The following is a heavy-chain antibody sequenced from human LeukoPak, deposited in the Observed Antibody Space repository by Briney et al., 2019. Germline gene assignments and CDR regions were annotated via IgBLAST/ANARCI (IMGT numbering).Heavy chain of an antibody. Sequence: PGGSLRLSCAASGFPFNTYWMPWVRQAPGKGLMWVSRISRDGSSTNYADSVKGRFTIFRDNAQNTLYLQMNSLRAEDTAAYYCAVVDNFDANWGQGTLVTVST. J-gene: IGHJ4*02. CDR3: AVVDNFDAN. CDR2: ISRDGSST. V-gene: IGHV3-74*01. CDR1: GFPFNTYW. D-gene: IGHD2-2*01.